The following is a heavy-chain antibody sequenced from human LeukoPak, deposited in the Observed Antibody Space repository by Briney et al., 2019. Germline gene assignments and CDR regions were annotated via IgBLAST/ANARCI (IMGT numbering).Heavy chain of an antibody. D-gene: IGHD6-19*01. V-gene: IGHV3-7*01. Sequence: PGGSLRLSCAASGFTFDDYGMNWARQAPGKGLEWVASINHNGNVNYYVDSVKGRFTISRDNAKNSLYLQMNSLRAEDTAVYYCARGRSGWYTTFFDYWGQGTLVTVSS. J-gene: IGHJ4*02. CDR3: ARGRSGWYTTFFDY. CDR1: GFTFDDYG. CDR2: INHNGNVN.